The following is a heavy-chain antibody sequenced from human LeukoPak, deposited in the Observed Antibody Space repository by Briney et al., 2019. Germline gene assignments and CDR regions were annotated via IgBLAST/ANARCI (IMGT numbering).Heavy chain of an antibody. CDR2: MYYSGSA. CDR1: GGSISTSSFY. CDR3: ARVGYSYGQWGEGDNYYYYMDV. D-gene: IGHD5-18*01. J-gene: IGHJ6*03. Sequence: KPSETLSLTCTVSGGSISTSSFYWGWIRQPPGKGLEWIGSMYYSGSAYYNPSLKSRVTISVDTSKNQFSLKLSSVTAADTAVYYCARVGYSYGQWGEGDNYYYYMDVWGKGTTVTISS. V-gene: IGHV4-39*01.